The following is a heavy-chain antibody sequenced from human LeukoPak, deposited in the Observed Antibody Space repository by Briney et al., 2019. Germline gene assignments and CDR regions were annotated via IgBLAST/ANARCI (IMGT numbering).Heavy chain of an antibody. CDR1: GFTFSSYS. J-gene: IGHJ5*02. Sequence: PGGSLRLSCAASGFTFSSYSMNWVRQAPGKGLEWVSYISSSSGTIYYADSVKGRFTISRDNAKNSLYLQMNSLRAEDTAVYYCARDMDTIWFDPWGQGTLVTVSS. D-gene: IGHD5-24*01. CDR2: ISSSSGTI. V-gene: IGHV3-48*01. CDR3: ARDMDTIWFDP.